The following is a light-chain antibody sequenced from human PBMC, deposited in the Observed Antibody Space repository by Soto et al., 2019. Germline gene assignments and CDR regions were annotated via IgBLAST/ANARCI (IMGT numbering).Light chain of an antibody. J-gene: IGKJ1*01. Sequence: ELVLTQSPATLSVPPGETATLSCRASQSVKNYLAWYQQKPGQAPRLLMYDPSNRATGIPARFSGSGSGTDFTLTISSLEPEDFAVYYNQQRSIRPVTFGQGTKVEIK. CDR2: DPS. V-gene: IGKV3-11*01. CDR3: QQRSIRPVT. CDR1: QSVKNY.